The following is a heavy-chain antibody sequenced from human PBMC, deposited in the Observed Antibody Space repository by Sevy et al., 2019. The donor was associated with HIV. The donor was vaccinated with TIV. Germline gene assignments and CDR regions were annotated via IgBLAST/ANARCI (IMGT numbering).Heavy chain of an antibody. CDR2: IWYDGSNK. V-gene: IGHV3-33*08. D-gene: IGHD6-19*01. J-gene: IGHJ4*02. CDR3: AAGYTTGWYPGEFDY. Sequence: GGSLRLSCAASGFTFSSYGMHWVRQAPGKGLEWVTVIWYDGSNKYYADSVKGRFTISRDNSKNTLYLQTNSLRAEDTAVYYCAAGYTTGWYPGEFDYWGQGTLVTVSS. CDR1: GFTFSSYG.